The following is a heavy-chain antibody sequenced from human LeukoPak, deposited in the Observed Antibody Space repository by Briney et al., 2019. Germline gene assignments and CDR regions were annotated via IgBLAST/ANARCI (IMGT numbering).Heavy chain of an antibody. CDR3: AKESRGTTTFDS. J-gene: IGHJ4*02. CDR1: GGSY. CDR2: IYTDGAT. V-gene: IGHV4-4*07. Sequence: SETLSLTCSVSGGSYWSWIRQPAGQALEWIGRIYTDGATNYNPSLKSRVTMSFDTSKSQFSLKLNSVTAADTAIYYCAKESRGTTTFDSWGQGTLVTVSS. D-gene: IGHD1-1*01.